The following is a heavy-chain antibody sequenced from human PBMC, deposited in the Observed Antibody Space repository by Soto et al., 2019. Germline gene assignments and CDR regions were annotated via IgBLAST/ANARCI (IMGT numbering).Heavy chain of an antibody. Sequence: GESLKISCKGSGYSFTSYWIGWVRQMPGKGLEWMGVIYPGDSDTRYSPSFQGQVTISADKSISTAYLQWSSLKASDTAMYYCARQREVVVVPYGMDVWGQGTTVTVSS. CDR2: IYPGDSDT. J-gene: IGHJ6*02. CDR3: ARQREVVVVPYGMDV. CDR1: GYSFTSYW. V-gene: IGHV5-51*01. D-gene: IGHD2-15*01.